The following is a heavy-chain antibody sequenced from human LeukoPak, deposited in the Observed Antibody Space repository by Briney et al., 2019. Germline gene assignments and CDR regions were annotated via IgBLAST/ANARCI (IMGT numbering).Heavy chain of an antibody. D-gene: IGHD6-13*01. J-gene: IGHJ5*02. V-gene: IGHV4-59*01. CDR3: ARDYYSSSWYNWFDP. CDR2: IYYSGST. Sequence: SETLSLTCTVSGGSISSYYGSWIRQPPGKGLEWIGYIYYSGSTNYNPSLKSRVTISVDTSKNQFSLKLSSVTAADTAVYYCARDYYSSSWYNWFDPWGQGTLVTVSS. CDR1: GGSISSYY.